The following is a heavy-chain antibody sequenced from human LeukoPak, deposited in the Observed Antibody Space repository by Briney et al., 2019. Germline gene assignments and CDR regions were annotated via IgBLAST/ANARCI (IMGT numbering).Heavy chain of an antibody. V-gene: IGHV4-59*12. CDR3: ARETYSSSWYGFDY. J-gene: IGHJ4*02. CDR2: IYYSGST. Sequence: SETLSLTCTVAGGSISSYYWSWIRQPPGKGLEWIGYIYYSGSTYYNPSLKSRVTISVDTSKNQFSLKLSSVTAADTAVYYCARETYSSSWYGFDYWGQGTLVTVSS. D-gene: IGHD6-13*01. CDR1: GGSISSYY.